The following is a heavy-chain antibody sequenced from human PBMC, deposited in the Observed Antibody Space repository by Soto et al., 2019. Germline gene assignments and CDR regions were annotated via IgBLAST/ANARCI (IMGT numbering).Heavy chain of an antibody. CDR3: VKDLAASGWFDP. CDR2: VSNSGTST. CDR1: GFMFSGYA. Sequence: VQLLESGGGLAQPGESLTLSCAASGFMFSGYAMSWVRQAPGKGLEWVSAVSNSGTSTSYADSVKGRFTISRDNSKNTLYLQMSSLGAEDTALYFCVKDLAASGWFDPWGQGTLVLVSS. J-gene: IGHJ5*02. D-gene: IGHD2-15*01. V-gene: IGHV3-23*01.